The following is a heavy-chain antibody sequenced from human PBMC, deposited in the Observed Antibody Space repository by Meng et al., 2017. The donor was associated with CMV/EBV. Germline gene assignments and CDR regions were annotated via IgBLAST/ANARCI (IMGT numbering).Heavy chain of an antibody. Sequence: GESLKISCAASGFTFSSYWMSWVRQAPGKGLEWVANIKQDGSEKYYVDSVKGRFTISRDNAKNSLYLQMNSLRAEDTAVYYCARSDCSSTSCYNYYYYGMDVWGQGTTVTVSS. CDR2: IKQDGSEK. V-gene: IGHV3-7*01. CDR1: GFTFSSYW. J-gene: IGHJ6*02. CDR3: ARSDCSSTSCYNYYYYGMDV. D-gene: IGHD2-2*02.